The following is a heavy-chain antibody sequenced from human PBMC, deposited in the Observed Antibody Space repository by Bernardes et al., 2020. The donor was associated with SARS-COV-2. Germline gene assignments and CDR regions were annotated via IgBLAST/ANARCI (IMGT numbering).Heavy chain of an antibody. V-gene: IGHV4-34*01. CDR2: INHSGST. J-gene: IGHJ4*02. Sequence: SETLSLTCAVYGGSFSGYYWSWIRQPPGKGLEWIGEINHSGSTNYNPSLKSRVTISVDTSKNQFSLKLSSVTAADTAVYYCARGKWELLTNFDYWGQGTLVTVSS. D-gene: IGHD1-26*01. CDR1: GGSFSGYY. CDR3: ARGKWELLTNFDY.